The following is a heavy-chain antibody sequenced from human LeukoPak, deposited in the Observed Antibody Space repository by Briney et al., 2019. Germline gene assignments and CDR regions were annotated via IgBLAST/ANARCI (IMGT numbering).Heavy chain of an antibody. CDR1: GYTFTAYF. D-gene: IGHD6-13*01. CDR3: ARAHVLRSSSRSFQH. CDR2: INPSSGRT. J-gene: IGHJ1*01. V-gene: IGHV1-2*02. Sequence: ASVKVSCKASGYTFTAYFIYWVRQAPGQGLEWVGWINPSSGRTNSAQKFQGRVTMTRDTSISTAYMELSSLRSDDTAVYYCARAHVLRSSSRSFQHWGQDTLDSVAS.